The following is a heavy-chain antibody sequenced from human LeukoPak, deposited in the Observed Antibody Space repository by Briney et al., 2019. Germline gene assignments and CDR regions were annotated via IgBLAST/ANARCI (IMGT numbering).Heavy chain of an antibody. J-gene: IGHJ3*02. CDR2: IYYSGST. CDR3: ARVWRIWVAFDI. CDR1: GGSISSGGYY. V-gene: IGHV4-31*03. Sequence: PSQTLSLTCTVSGGSISSGGYYWSWIRQHPGKGLEWIGYIYYSGSTYYNPSLKSRVTISVDTSKNQFSLKLSSVTAADTAVYYCARVWRIWVAFDIWGQGTMVTVSS. D-gene: IGHD3-16*01.